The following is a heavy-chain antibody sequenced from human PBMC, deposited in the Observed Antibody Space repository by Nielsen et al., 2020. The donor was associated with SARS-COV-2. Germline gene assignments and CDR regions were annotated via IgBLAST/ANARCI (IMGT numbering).Heavy chain of an antibody. Sequence: ASVKVSCKASGYTFTSYAMHWVRQAPGQGLEWMGWISAYNGNTNYAQKLQGRVTMTTDTSTSTAYMELRSLRSDDTAVYYCATGPSGSSWFYWGQGTLVTVSS. CDR2: ISAYNGNT. V-gene: IGHV1-18*01. CDR1: GYTFTSYA. D-gene: IGHD6-13*01. CDR3: ATGPSGSSWFY. J-gene: IGHJ4*02.